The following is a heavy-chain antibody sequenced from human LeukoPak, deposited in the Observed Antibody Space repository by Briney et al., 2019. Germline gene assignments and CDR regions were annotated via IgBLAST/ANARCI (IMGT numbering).Heavy chain of an antibody. CDR1: GYTFTDYY. V-gene: IGHV1-69-2*01. Sequence: GASVKVSCKVSGYTFTDYYMHWVQQAPGKGLEWMGLVDPEDGETIYAEKFKGRVTITADTSTDTAYMELSSLRSEDTAVYYCATNAEYSGSYGSPDYWGQGTLVTVSS. D-gene: IGHD1-26*01. CDR2: VDPEDGET. J-gene: IGHJ4*02. CDR3: ATNAEYSGSYGSPDY.